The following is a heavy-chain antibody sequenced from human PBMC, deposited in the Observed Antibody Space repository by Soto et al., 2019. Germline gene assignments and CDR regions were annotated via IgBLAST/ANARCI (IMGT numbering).Heavy chain of an antibody. CDR3: AREGPLPPGPGSGSYYNTYNWFDP. CDR1: GYTFTSYG. J-gene: IGHJ5*02. D-gene: IGHD3-10*01. V-gene: IGHV1-2*04. CDR2: INPNSGGT. Sequence: GASVKVSCKASGYTFTSYGISWVRQAPGQGLEWMGWINPNSGGTNYAQKFQGWVTMTRDTSISTAYMELSRLRSDDTAVYYCAREGPLPPGPGSGSYYNTYNWFDPWGQGTLVTVSS.